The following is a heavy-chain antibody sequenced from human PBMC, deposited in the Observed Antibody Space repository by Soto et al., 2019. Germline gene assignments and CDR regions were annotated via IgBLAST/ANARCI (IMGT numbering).Heavy chain of an antibody. D-gene: IGHD3-10*01. CDR3: ARVAYYYGSGRNMRQTYYYYYGMDV. CDR2: IYYSGST. Sequence: PSETLSLTCTVSGGSISSSSFHWGWIRQPPGKGLEWIGSIYYSGSTYYSPSLKSRVTISVDTSKNQFSLKLSSVTAADTAVYYCARVAYYYGSGRNMRQTYYYYYGMDVWGQGTTVTVSS. J-gene: IGHJ6*02. CDR1: GGSISSSSFH. V-gene: IGHV4-39*01.